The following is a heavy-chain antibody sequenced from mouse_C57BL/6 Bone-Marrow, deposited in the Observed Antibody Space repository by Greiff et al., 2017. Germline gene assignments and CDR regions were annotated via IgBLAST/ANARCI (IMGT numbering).Heavy chain of an antibody. J-gene: IGHJ3*01. CDR3: TALLDGSSGEGFAY. V-gene: IGHV14-4*01. Sequence: VPLQHSGAELVRPGASVKLSCTASGFTITDYYMHWVKQRPEQGLEWIGWIDPENGDTDNASKFQGKATITANTSSNTAYLQLSSLTSEDTAVDDCTALLDGSSGEGFAYGGQGTLVTVSA. D-gene: IGHD1-1*01. CDR2: IDPENGDT. CDR1: GFTITDYY.